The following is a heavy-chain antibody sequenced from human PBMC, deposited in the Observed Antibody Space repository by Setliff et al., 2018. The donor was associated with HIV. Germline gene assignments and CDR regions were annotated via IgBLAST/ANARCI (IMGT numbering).Heavy chain of an antibody. Sequence: SETLSLTCAVYGGSLSGHYWSWIRQPPGKGLEWIGESNHVGRTNYNPSLKSRVTLSVDTSKSQFSLKLSSVTAADTAVYYCARFHPSDYDSNYFGYYFDNWGQGTRGTVSS. D-gene: IGHD3-22*01. CDR1: GGSLSGHY. J-gene: IGHJ4*02. CDR3: ARFHPSDYDSNYFGYYFDN. V-gene: IGHV4-34*01. CDR2: SNHVGRT.